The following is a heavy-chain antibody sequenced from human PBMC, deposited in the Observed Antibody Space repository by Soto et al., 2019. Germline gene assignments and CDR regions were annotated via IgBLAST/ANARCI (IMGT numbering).Heavy chain of an antibody. CDR3: EREGINNYTEYSFDS. CDR2: ISGSGNYT. J-gene: IGHJ4*02. CDR1: GCTFSSYS. V-gene: IGHV3-21*01. Sequence: GGSLRRSCAASGCTFSSYSMNWVRQAPGKGLEWVSSISGSGNYTHYADFLRGRFTISRDNAKTSLYLQMNSLRAEDTAVYYCEREGINNYTEYSFDSSGQGTVVTVSS. D-gene: IGHD4-4*01.